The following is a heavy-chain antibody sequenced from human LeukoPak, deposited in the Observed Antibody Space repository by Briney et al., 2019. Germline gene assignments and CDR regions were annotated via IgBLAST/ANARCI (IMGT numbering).Heavy chain of an antibody. Sequence: GGSLRLSCAASGFTFINYPMHWVRQAPGKGLEWVAFIRYDGSNKYYADSVKGRFTISRDNSKNTLYLQMNSLRAEDTAVYYCARHPTSITIFGVAEGYYYMDVWGKGTTVTVSS. CDR2: IRYDGSNK. V-gene: IGHV3-30*02. D-gene: IGHD3-3*01. J-gene: IGHJ6*03. CDR1: GFTFINYP. CDR3: ARHPTSITIFGVAEGYYYMDV.